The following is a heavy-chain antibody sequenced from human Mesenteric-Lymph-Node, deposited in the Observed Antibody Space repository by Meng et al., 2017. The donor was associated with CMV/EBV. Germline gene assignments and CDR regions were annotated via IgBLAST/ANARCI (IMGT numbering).Heavy chain of an antibody. CDR1: GGSGVSVSGYY. Sequence: SETLSLTCAVYGGSGVSVSGYYWSWIRQPPGKGLEWIGEIIHSGSTNYNPSLKRRVTISVDTSKNQFSLKLSSVTAADTAVYYCARALWFGDLAYYFDYWGQGTLVTVSS. CDR2: IIHSGST. CDR3: ARALWFGDLAYYFDY. J-gene: IGHJ4*02. V-gene: IGHV4-34*12. D-gene: IGHD3-10*01.